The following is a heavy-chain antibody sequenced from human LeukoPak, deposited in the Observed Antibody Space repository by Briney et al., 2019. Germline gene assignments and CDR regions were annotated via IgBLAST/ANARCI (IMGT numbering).Heavy chain of an antibody. D-gene: IGHD2-15*01. CDR2: IKEDGGET. V-gene: IGHV3-7*01. CDR3: AKCSGGSRRYYYYGMDV. Sequence: GGSLRLSCVASGFVFSNYWMGWVRQAPGKGLEWVANIKEDGGETYYVDSVKGRFTISRDNSKNTLYLQMNSLRAEDTAVYYCAKCSGGSRRYYYYGMDVWGRGITVTVSS. J-gene: IGHJ6*02. CDR1: GFVFSNYW.